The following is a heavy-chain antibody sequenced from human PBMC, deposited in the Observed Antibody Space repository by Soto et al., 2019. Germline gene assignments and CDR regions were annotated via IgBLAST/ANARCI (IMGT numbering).Heavy chain of an antibody. J-gene: IGHJ1*01. CDR3: ARGREVAAVQDV. D-gene: IGHD1-26*01. V-gene: IGHV3-30*03. CDR1: GFTFRLYG. CDR2: VSYDGKNK. Sequence: QVQLVKSGGGVVQPGRSRTLSCVASGFTFRLYGMHWVRQAPGKGLEWVAAVSYDGKNKWYGDSVQGRFTISRDNSKNTVFLQMSSLRTEDTAVYYCARGREVAAVQDVWGQGIVVAVSS.